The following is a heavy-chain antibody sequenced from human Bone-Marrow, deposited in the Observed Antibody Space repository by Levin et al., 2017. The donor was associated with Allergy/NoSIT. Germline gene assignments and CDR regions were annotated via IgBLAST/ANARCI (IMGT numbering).Heavy chain of an antibody. D-gene: IGHD2-8*01. Sequence: PGGSLRLSCAASGFTFSSYGMHWLRQAPGKGLEWVAVISNDGSEKYYLGSVKGRFTISRDYSKNTLYLQMNSLRIEDTGVYYCAKDLGVRMSGTLYGPHFQHWGQGTLVTVSS. CDR1: GFTFSSYG. CDR3: AKDLGVRMSGTLYGPHFQH. V-gene: IGHV3-30*18. J-gene: IGHJ1*01. CDR2: ISNDGSEK.